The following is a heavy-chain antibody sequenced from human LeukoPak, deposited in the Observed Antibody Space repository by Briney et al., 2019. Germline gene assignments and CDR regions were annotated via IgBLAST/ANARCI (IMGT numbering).Heavy chain of an antibody. D-gene: IGHD6-13*01. V-gene: IGHV4-59*01. J-gene: IGHJ4*02. CDR2: IYYSGST. CDR3: ARISSSWYYFDY. CDR1: GGSISSYY. Sequence: SVTLSLTCTVSGGSISSYYWSWIRQPPGKGLEWIGYIYYSGSTDYNPSLKNRVTISVDTSKNQFSLKLSSVTAADTAVYYCARISSSWYYFDYWGQGTLVTVSS.